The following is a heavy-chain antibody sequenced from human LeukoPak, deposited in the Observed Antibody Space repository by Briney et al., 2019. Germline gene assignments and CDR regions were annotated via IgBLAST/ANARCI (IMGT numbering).Heavy chain of an antibody. CDR2: IYHSGST. J-gene: IGHJ5*02. CDR1: GGSISTYY. Sequence: SETLSLTCTVSGGSISTYYWSWIRQPPGKGLEWIGYIYHSGSTYYNPSLKSRVTISVDRSKNQFSLKLSSVTAADTAVYYCARDRGSSWQNWFDPWGQGTLVTVSS. D-gene: IGHD6-13*01. V-gene: IGHV4-59*12. CDR3: ARDRGSSWQNWFDP.